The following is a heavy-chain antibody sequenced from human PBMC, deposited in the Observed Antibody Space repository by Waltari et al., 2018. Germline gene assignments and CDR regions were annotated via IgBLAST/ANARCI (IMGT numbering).Heavy chain of an antibody. V-gene: IGHV3-9*01. CDR2: INWNSGNI. CDR3: VRTGYSGNYYYFDF. D-gene: IGHD4-4*01. CDR1: GSTFNDYP. Sequence: VQLLESGGGVVQPGTSLRLSCAASGSTFNDYPLEWVRQAPGKGLEWVSGINWNSGNIGYADSVKGRFTISRDNAKNSLYLQMNSLRVEDTALYYCVRTGYSGNYYYFDFWGQGTLVTVSS. J-gene: IGHJ4*02.